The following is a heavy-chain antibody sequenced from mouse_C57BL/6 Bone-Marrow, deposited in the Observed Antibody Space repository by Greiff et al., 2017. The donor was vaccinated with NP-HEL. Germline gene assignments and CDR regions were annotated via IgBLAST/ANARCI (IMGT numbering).Heavy chain of an antibody. Sequence: QESGPGLVKPSQSLSLTCSVTGYSITSGYYWNWIRQFPGNKLEWMGYISYDGSNNYNPSLKNRIPITRDTSKNQFFLKLNSVTTEDTATYYCGGYGYDGFAYWGQGTLVTVSA. CDR1: GYSITSGYY. CDR3: GGYGYDGFAY. V-gene: IGHV3-6*01. D-gene: IGHD2-2*01. J-gene: IGHJ3*01. CDR2: ISYDGSN.